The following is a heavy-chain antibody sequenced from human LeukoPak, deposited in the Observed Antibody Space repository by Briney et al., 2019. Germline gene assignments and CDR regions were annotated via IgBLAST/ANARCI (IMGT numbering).Heavy chain of an antibody. D-gene: IGHD2-15*01. CDR3: ARDSCSGGSCYPPYYYYYGMDV. CDR1: GFTFDDYA. Sequence: GRSLRLSCAASGFTFDDYAIHWVRQAPGKGLEWVSGISWNSGSIGYADSVKGRFTISRDNAKNSMDLQMNSLRAEDTAVYYCARDSCSGGSCYPPYYYYYGMDVWGQGTTVTVSS. J-gene: IGHJ6*02. CDR2: ISWNSGSI. V-gene: IGHV3-9*01.